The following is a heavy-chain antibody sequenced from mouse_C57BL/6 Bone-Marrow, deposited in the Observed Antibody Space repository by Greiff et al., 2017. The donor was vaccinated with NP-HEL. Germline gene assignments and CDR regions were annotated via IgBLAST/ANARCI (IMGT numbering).Heavy chain of an antibody. V-gene: IGHV1-64*01. CDR3: ARGGNADGSSRAGFAY. CDR1: GYTFTSYW. D-gene: IGHD1-1*01. CDR2: IHPNSGST. Sequence: QVQLQQSGAELVTPGASVKLSCKASGYTFTSYWMHWVKQRPGQGLEWIGMIHPNSGSTNYNEKFKSQATLTVSKSSSTAYMPLSSLTSEDSAVYYCARGGNADGSSRAGFAYWGQGTLVTVSA. J-gene: IGHJ3*01.